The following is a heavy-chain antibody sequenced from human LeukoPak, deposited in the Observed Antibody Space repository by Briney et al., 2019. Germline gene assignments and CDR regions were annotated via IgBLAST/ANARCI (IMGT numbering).Heavy chain of an antibody. CDR2: IGTAGDT. J-gene: IGHJ4*02. CDR1: GFTFSSYD. V-gene: IGHV3-13*01. Sequence: GGSLRLSCASSGFTFSSYDMHWVRQATGKGLEWVSAIGTAGDTYYPGSVKGRFTISRENAKNSLYLQMNSLRAGDTAVYYCARAAREGGYFDYWGQGTLVTVSS. CDR3: ARAAREGGYFDY. D-gene: IGHD1-26*01.